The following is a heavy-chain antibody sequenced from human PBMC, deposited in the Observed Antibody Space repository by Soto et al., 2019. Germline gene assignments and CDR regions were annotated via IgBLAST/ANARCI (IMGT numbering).Heavy chain of an antibody. CDR2: IIPIFGTA. J-gene: IGHJ5*02. CDR1: GGTFSSYA. D-gene: IGHD1-7*01. CDR3: ARDEGTIGWFDP. V-gene: IGHV1-69*13. Sequence: SVKVSCKASGGTFSSYAISWVRQAPGQGLEWMGGIIPIFGTANYAQKFQGRVTITADESTSTAYMELSSLRSEDTAVYYCARDEGTIGWFDPWGQGTLVTVSS.